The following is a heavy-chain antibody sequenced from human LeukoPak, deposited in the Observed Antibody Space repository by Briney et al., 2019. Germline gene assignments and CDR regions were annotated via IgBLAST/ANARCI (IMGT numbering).Heavy chain of an antibody. V-gene: IGHV4-4*02. CDR1: GGSITSTNW. CDR2: VSLSGLT. CDR3: SRENGAFSPFGY. D-gene: IGHD2-8*01. Sequence: SETLSLTCGVSGGSITSTNWWSWVRQPPGQGLEWIGEVSLSGLTNYNPSLSSRVIMALDTAKNHLSLHLTSVTAADTAVYYCSRENGAFSPFGYWGQGYLVTV. J-gene: IGHJ4*02.